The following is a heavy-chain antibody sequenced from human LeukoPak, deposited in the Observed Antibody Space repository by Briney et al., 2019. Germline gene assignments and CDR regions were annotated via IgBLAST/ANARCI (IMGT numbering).Heavy chain of an antibody. Sequence: SETLSLTCTVSRGSISSFYWSWIRQPPGKGLEWIGYISYSGNTKYNPSLKSRVTISVDTSKNQFSLKLSSVTAADTAVYYCAKDYGGKFDYWGQGTLVTVSS. D-gene: IGHD4-23*01. V-gene: IGHV4-59*01. J-gene: IGHJ4*02. CDR3: AKDYGGKFDY. CDR2: ISYSGNT. CDR1: RGSISSFY.